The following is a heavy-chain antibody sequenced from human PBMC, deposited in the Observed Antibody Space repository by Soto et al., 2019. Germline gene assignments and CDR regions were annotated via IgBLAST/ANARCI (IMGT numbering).Heavy chain of an antibody. CDR3: ARGGLYSGYVGYYYYYYGMDG. D-gene: IGHD5-12*01. CDR2: INHSGST. Sequence: SETLSLTCAVYGGSFSGYYWSWIRQPPGKGLEWIGEINHSGSTNYNPSLKSRVTISVDTSKNQFSLKLSSVTAADTAVYYCARGGLYSGYVGYYYYYYGMDGWGQGTTVTVSS. V-gene: IGHV4-34*01. J-gene: IGHJ6*02. CDR1: GGSFSGYY.